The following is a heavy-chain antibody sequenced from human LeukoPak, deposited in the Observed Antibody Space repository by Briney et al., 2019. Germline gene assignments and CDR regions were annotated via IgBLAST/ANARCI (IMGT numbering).Heavy chain of an antibody. CDR3: ATRPGYRAFDY. V-gene: IGHV3-23*01. CDR1: GFTFSNYG. Sequence: GGSLRLSCAASGFTFSNYGMNWVRQAPGKGLEWVSVISDSGGKTHYADSVKGRFTISRDNSKNTLHLQMNSLRLEDTAVYYCATRPGYRAFDYWGQGTLVTVSS. J-gene: IGHJ4*02. D-gene: IGHD1-1*01. CDR2: ISDSGGKT.